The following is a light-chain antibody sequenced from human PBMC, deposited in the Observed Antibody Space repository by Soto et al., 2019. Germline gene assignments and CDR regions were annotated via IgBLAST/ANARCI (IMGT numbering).Light chain of an antibody. J-gene: IGKJ1*01. Sequence: DILLTQSPSTVCASVGDRVTITRRASQSINNWLAWYQQKPGKAPKLLLYTASTLKSGVPSRFTGGGSGTEFTLTISSLQAADFATYYCQQYRTYSRTFGQGTKVDIK. CDR2: TAS. CDR1: QSINNW. CDR3: QQYRTYSRT. V-gene: IGKV1-5*03.